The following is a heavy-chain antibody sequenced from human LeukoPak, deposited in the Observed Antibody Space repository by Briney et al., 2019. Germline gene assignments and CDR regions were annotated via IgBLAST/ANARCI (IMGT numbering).Heavy chain of an antibody. J-gene: IGHJ4*02. D-gene: IGHD6-19*01. Sequence: SETLSLTCAVYGGSFSGYYWSWIRQPPGKGLEWIGEINHSGSTNYNPSLKSRVTISVDTSKNQFSLKLSSVTAADTAVYYCAGFGYYSCGWLGWYWGQGTLVTVSS. CDR3: AGFGYYSCGWLGWY. CDR1: GGSFSGYY. CDR2: INHSGST. V-gene: IGHV4-34*01.